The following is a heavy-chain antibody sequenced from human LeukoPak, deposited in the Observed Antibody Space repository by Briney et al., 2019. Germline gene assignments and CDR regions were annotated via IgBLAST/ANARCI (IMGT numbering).Heavy chain of an antibody. CDR2: IYYSGST. CDR1: GGSISSYY. D-gene: IGHD6-13*01. V-gene: IGHV4-59*01. J-gene: IGHJ5*02. Sequence: TSQTLSLTCTVSGGSISSYYWSWIRQPPGKGLEWIGYIYYSGSTNYNPSLKSRVTISVDTSKNQFSLKLSSVTAADTAVYYCAREREYSSSIDPWGQGTLVTVSS. CDR3: AREREYSSSIDP.